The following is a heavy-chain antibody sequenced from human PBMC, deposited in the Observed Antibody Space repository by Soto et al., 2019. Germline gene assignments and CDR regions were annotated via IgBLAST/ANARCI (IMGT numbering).Heavy chain of an antibody. CDR3: AMVDVYVTPSPQDV. D-gene: IGHD3-16*01. CDR1: GYTFTRYG. J-gene: IGHJ6*02. V-gene: IGHV1-18*01. Sequence: QVQLVQSGAEVKNPGASVKVSCKASGYTFTRYGIGWARQAPGQGLEWMGWINTYNGNTNYAQNVQGRVTLTTYTSTRTAYMELRSLRSNDTAIYYCAMVDVYVTPSPQDVWVQVTKVIVSS. CDR2: INTYNGNT.